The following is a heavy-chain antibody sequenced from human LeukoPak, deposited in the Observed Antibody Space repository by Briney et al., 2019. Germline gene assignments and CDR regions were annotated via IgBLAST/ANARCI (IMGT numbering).Heavy chain of an antibody. CDR2: IIPTLEIA. CDR3: ARVLSGSWLWF. J-gene: IGHJ4*02. D-gene: IGHD5-18*01. Sequence: GASVKVSCKASGYTFTGYYMHWVRQAPGQGLEWMGRIIPTLEIANYAQKFQGRVTITADKSTSTAYMELSSLRPEDTAVYYCARVLSGSWLWFWGQGTLVTVSS. CDR1: GYTFTGYY. V-gene: IGHV1-69*04.